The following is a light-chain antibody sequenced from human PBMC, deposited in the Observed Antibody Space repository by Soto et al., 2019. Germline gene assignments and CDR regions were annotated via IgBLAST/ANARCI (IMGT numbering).Light chain of an antibody. CDR3: QKYGSSPPSFT. V-gene: IGKV3-20*01. CDR1: QSVSSSY. Sequence: EIVLTQSPGTLSLSPGERATLSCRASQSVSSSYLAWYQQKPGQAPRLLIYGASSRATGIPDRFSGSGSGTAFTPNISRLEPEDFAVYYCQKYGSSPPSFTFGQGTRLEIK. J-gene: IGKJ5*01. CDR2: GAS.